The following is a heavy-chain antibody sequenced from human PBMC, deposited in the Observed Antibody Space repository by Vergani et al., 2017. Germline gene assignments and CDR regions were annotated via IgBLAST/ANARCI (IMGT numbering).Heavy chain of an antibody. Sequence: EVQLVQSGAEVKKPGESLKISCKGSGYSFTSYWIGWVRQMPGKGLEWMGIIYPGDSDTRYSPSFQGQVTISADKSISTAYLQWSSLKASDTAMYYCARHPNIIVLPAVTSPWFDPWGQGTLVTVSS. CDR1: GYSFTSYW. CDR3: ARHPNIIVLPAVTSPWFDP. CDR2: IYPGDSDT. V-gene: IGHV5-51*01. D-gene: IGHD2-2*01. J-gene: IGHJ5*02.